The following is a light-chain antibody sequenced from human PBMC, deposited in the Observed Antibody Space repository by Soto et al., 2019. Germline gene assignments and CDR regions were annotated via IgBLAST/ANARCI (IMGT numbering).Light chain of an antibody. CDR2: LNSDGSH. CDR3: QTWGTGILV. CDR1: SGHSSYA. Sequence: QPVLTQSPSASASLGASVKLTCTLSSGHSSYAIAWHQQQPEKGPRYLMKLNSDGSHSKGDGIPDRFSGSSSGAERYLTISSLQSEDEADYYCQTWGTGILVFGGGTKGTVL. V-gene: IGLV4-69*01. J-gene: IGLJ2*01.